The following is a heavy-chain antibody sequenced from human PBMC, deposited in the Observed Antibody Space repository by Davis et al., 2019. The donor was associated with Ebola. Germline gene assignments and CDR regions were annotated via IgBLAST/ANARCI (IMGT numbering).Heavy chain of an antibody. CDR1: GYTFTGYY. CDR3: ARIKYCSGGSCYLSSFDY. J-gene: IGHJ4*02. CDR2: INPNSGGT. D-gene: IGHD2-15*01. Sequence: ASVKVSCKASGYTFTGYYMHWVRQAPGQGLEWMGRINPNSGGTNYAQKLQGRVTMTTDTSTSTAYMELRSLRSDDTAVYYCARIKYCSGGSCYLSSFDYWGQGTLVTVSS. V-gene: IGHV1-2*06.